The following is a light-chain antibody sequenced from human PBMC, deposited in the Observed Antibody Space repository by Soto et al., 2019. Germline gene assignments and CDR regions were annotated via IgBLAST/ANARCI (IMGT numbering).Light chain of an antibody. V-gene: IGKV3-15*01. CDR1: QSVSSN. J-gene: IGKJ1*01. Sequence: EIVMTQSPATLSVSPGERGTLSCRASQSVSSNLAWYQQKPGQAPRLLIYGASTRATGIPARFSGSRSGTEFTLTISSLQSEDFAVYYCQQYNNLPWTFRQGTKVEIK. CDR2: GAS. CDR3: QQYNNLPWT.